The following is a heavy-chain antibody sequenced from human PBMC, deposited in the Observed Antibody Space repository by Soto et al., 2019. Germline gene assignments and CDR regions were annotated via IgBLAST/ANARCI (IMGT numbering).Heavy chain of an antibody. V-gene: IGHV1-69*13. J-gene: IGHJ6*02. D-gene: IGHD3-10*01. CDR3: ARDLDYYGSGSHYYYGMGV. CDR1: GGTFSRYA. Sequence: SVKVSCKASGGTFSRYAFSWVRQAPGQGLEWMGGIVPIYGTRGFAQKFQGRLTITADEPTRTAYMELSSLRSEDTAVYYCARDLDYYGSGSHYYYGMGVWGQGXTVTVSS. CDR2: IVPIYGTR.